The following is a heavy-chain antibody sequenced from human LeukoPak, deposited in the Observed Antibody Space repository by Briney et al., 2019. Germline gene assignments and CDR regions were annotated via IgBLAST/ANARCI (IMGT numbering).Heavy chain of an antibody. CDR3: ARLLYYFDSSGYYYAPKAFDI. CDR1: GYIFTTYW. Sequence: GESLKISCKGSGYIFTTYWIGWARQMPGKGLEWMGIIYPDDSDTRYSPSFQGQVTISADKSINTAYLQWSSLKASDTAMYYCARLLYYFDSSGYYYAPKAFDIWGQGTMVTVSS. J-gene: IGHJ3*02. D-gene: IGHD3-22*01. CDR2: IYPDDSDT. V-gene: IGHV5-51*01.